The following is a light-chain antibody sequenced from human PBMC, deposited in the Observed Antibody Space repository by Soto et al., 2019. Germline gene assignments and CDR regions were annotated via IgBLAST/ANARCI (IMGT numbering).Light chain of an antibody. V-gene: IGKV3-15*01. Sequence: EIVMTQSPATLSVSPGERATLSCRASQDVGSKLAWYQQKPGQAPRLPIYGATTRATGIPARFSGSGSGTQFTLTISSLQSEDFAVYYCQQCNDSPPWTFGQGTKVDIK. CDR3: QQCNDSPPWT. CDR1: QDVGSK. CDR2: GAT. J-gene: IGKJ1*01.